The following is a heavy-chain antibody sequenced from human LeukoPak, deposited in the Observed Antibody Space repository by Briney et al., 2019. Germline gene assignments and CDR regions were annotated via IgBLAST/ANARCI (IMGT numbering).Heavy chain of an antibody. V-gene: IGHV3-74*01. J-gene: IGHJ4*02. CDR1: GFTFSTYW. D-gene: IGHD2-2*01. Sequence: GGSLRLSCVASGFTFSTYWMHWVRQAPGKGLVWVSRINSDGSSTSYADPVKGRFTISRDNAKNTLYLQMNSLRAEDTAVYYCVRIVGVPTADNYWGQGTLVTVSS. CDR2: INSDGSST. CDR3: VRIVGVPTADNY.